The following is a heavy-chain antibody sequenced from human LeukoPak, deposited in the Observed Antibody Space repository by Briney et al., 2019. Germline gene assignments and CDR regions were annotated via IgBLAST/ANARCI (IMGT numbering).Heavy chain of an antibody. V-gene: IGHV4-59*08. CDR2: IYSSGNT. CDR1: GDSISGQY. CDR3: VKLFSAAFHI. J-gene: IGHJ3*02. Sequence: SETLSLTCTVSGDSISGQYWRWIRQPPGKGLEWIGYIYSSGNTNYNPSLKSRVTLSVDTSKNQFSLKLSSVTATDTAVYYCVKLFSAAFHIWGQGTMVTVSS. D-gene: IGHD2/OR15-2a*01.